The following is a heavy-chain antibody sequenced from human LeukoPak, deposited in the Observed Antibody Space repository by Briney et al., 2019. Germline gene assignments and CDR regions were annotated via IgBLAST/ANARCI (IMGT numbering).Heavy chain of an antibody. D-gene: IGHD6-13*01. V-gene: IGHV1-46*01. CDR2: INPSGGST. J-gene: IGHJ5*02. CDR1: GYTFTTYY. Sequence: ASVKVSCKASGYTFTTYYMHWVRQAPGQGLEWMGIINPSGGSTSYAQKFQGRVTMTRDTSTSTVYMKLSSLRSEDTAVYYCASLRSSDMKQQLVYSSWFDPWGRGTLVTVSS. CDR3: ASLRSSDMKQQLVYSSWFDP.